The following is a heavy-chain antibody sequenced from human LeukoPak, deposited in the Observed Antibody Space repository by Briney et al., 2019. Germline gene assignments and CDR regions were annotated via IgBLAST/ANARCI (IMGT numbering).Heavy chain of an antibody. J-gene: IGHJ3*02. Sequence: GGSLRLSCAASGFTVSTNYMSWVRQAPGKGLEWVSVIYSGGSTYYADSVQGRFTISRDNSKSTLYLQMNSLRAEDTAVYYCASRNYYDSRGYNDAFDIWGQGTMVTVSS. V-gene: IGHV3-66*02. CDR3: ASRNYYDSRGYNDAFDI. CDR1: GFTVSTNY. D-gene: IGHD3-22*01. CDR2: IYSGGST.